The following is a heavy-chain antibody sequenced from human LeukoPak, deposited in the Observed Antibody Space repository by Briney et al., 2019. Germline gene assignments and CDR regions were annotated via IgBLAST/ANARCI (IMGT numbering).Heavy chain of an antibody. Sequence: GESLKISCKGSGYSFSTYWIGWVRPMPGKGLEWMGIIYPGDSDTTYSPSFQGQVTMSADKSISTAYLQWSSLKASDTAIYYCARRGRDGYNQYHLDYWGQGTLVTVSS. CDR1: GYSFSTYW. V-gene: IGHV5-51*01. CDR3: ARRGRDGYNQYHLDY. CDR2: IYPGDSDT. J-gene: IGHJ4*02. D-gene: IGHD5-24*01.